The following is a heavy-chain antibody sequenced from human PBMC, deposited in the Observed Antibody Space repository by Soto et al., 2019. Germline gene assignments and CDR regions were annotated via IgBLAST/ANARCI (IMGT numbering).Heavy chain of an antibody. D-gene: IGHD1-1*01. CDR1: GGSISRYY. CDR2: IYYSGST. CDR3: ARAGTATDDYYYYDMDV. V-gene: IGHV4-59*01. Sequence: ETLSLTCSVSGGSISRYYWSWIRQPPGKGLEWIGYIYYSGSTNYNPSLKSRVTISVDTSKNQFSLKLSSVTAADTAVYYCARAGTATDDYYYYDMDVWGQGTTVTVSS. J-gene: IGHJ6*02.